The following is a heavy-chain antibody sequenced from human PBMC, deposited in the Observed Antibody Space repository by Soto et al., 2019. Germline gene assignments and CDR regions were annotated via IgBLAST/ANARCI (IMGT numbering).Heavy chain of an antibody. CDR3: AKNRLANSPFYYYYYGMDV. Sequence: PGGIVRLSCAASGFTFSSYGMHRVRQAPGKGLEWVAVISHDGSNKFYVDSVKGRFTISRDRSKNTLYLQMDSLRDEDTAVYYCAKNRLANSPFYYYYYGMDVPCQGT. V-gene: IGHV3-30*18. CDR2: ISHDGSNK. CDR1: GFTFSSYG. D-gene: IGHD7-27*01. J-gene: IGHJ6*02.